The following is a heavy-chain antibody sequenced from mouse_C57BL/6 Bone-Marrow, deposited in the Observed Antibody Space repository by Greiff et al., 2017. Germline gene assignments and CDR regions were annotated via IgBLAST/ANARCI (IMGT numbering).Heavy chain of an antibody. D-gene: IGHD1-1*01. CDR3: ASGDYSSSPFAY. Sequence: VHLVESGPGLVAPSQSLSITCTVSGFSLTSYGVAWVRQSPGKGLEWLGVIWGVGSTNYNSALKSRLSISKDNSKSQVCLKMNRLQTDDTAMYYCASGDYSSSPFAYWGQGTLVTVSA. CDR1: GFSLTSYG. J-gene: IGHJ3*01. V-gene: IGHV2-6*01. CDR2: IWGVGST.